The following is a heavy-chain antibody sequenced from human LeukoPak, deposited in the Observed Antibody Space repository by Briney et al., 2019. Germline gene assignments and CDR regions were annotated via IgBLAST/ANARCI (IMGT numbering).Heavy chain of an antibody. Sequence: PGGSLRLSCATSGFTFGNYAMSWVRQAPGKGLEWVSTISRGTATTYYADSVKGRFTISRDNAKNTLYLQMNSLRAEDTAVYYCARDSYSGSQLDYWGQGTLVTVSS. D-gene: IGHD1-26*01. V-gene: IGHV3-23*01. CDR1: GFTFGNYA. CDR2: ISRGTATT. J-gene: IGHJ4*02. CDR3: ARDSYSGSQLDY.